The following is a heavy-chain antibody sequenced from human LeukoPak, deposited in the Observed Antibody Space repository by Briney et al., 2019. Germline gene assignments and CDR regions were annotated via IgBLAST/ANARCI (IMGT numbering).Heavy chain of an antibody. Sequence: SETLSLTCTVSGGSISSYYWGWIRQPPGKGLEWIGYIYYSGSTNYNPSLKSRVTISVDTSKNQFSLKLSSVTAADTAVYYCARHYYGSGSYFYWGQGTLVTVSS. CDR1: GGSISSYY. CDR2: IYYSGST. J-gene: IGHJ4*02. V-gene: IGHV4-59*01. CDR3: ARHYYGSGSYFY. D-gene: IGHD3-10*01.